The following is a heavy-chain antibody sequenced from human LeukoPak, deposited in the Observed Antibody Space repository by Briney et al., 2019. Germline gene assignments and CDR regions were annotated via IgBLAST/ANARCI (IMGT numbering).Heavy chain of an antibody. CDR3: AKDVVGGGSCYFDY. D-gene: IGHD2-15*01. V-gene: IGHV3-30*02. CDR1: GFTFSSYG. Sequence: PGGSLRLSCAASGFTFSSYGMHWVRQAPGKGLEWVAFIQYDGSNKYYADSVKGRFTISRDNSKNTLYLQMNSLRAEDTAVYYCAKDVVGGGSCYFDYWGQGTLVTVSS. J-gene: IGHJ4*02. CDR2: IQYDGSNK.